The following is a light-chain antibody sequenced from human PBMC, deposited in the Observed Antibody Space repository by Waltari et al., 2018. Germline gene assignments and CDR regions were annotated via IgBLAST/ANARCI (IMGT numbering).Light chain of an antibody. CDR3: QQRDKWVT. J-gene: IGKJ3*01. V-gene: IGKV3-11*01. CDR2: DAS. Sequence: EIALTQSPATLSLSPGDRATLSCRASQGVGTSVGWYQQRPGQAPRLLVYDASNRATGIPARFSGSGSGTDFTLTISSLETEDFAVYYCQQRDKWVTFGPGTTVEIK. CDR1: QGVGTS.